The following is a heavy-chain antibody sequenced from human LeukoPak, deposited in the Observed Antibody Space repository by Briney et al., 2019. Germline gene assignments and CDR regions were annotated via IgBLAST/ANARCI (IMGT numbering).Heavy chain of an antibody. Sequence: SETLSLTCTVSGGSISSSSYYWGWIRQPPGKGLEWIRSIYYSGSTYYNPSLKSRVTISVDTSKNQFSLKLSSVTAADTAVYYCARGPSGYHFDYWGQGTLVTVSS. CDR2: IYYSGST. CDR1: GGSISSSSYY. J-gene: IGHJ4*02. V-gene: IGHV4-39*01. D-gene: IGHD3-22*01. CDR3: ARGPSGYHFDY.